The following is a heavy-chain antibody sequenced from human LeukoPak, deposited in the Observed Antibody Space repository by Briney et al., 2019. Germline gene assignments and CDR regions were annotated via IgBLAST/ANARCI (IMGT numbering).Heavy chain of an antibody. J-gene: IGHJ4*02. CDR2: ISAYEGNT. Sequence: ASVKVSCKASGYSFTTYGISWVRQAPGQGLEWMGWISAYEGNTNYAQKLQGRVTMTTDTSTSTAYMEVRSLRSDDTAVYYCARDQVVGATAGTFDYWGQGTLVTVSS. D-gene: IGHD1-26*01. CDR1: GYSFTTYG. CDR3: ARDQVVGATAGTFDY. V-gene: IGHV1-18*01.